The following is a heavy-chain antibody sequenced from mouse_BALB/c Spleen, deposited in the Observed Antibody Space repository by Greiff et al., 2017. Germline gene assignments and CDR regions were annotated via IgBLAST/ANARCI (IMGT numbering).Heavy chain of an antibody. D-gene: IGHD2-1*01. V-gene: IGHV1-80*01. CDR3: ARSGDYGNYYRFAY. J-gene: IGHJ3*01. Sequence: QVQLQQSGAELVRPGSSVKISCKASGYAFSSYWMNWVKQRPGQGLEWIGQIYPGDGDTNYNGKFKGKATLTADKSSSTAYMQLSSLTSEDSAVYFCARSGDYGNYYRFAYWGQGTLVTVSA. CDR2: IYPGDGDT. CDR1: GYAFSSYW.